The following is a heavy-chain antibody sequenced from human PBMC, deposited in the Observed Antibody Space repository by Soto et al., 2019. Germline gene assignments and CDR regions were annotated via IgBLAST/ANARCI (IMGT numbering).Heavy chain of an antibody. CDR1: GFTFSSYA. D-gene: IGHD4-17*01. Sequence: PGVSLRLSCAASGFTFSSYAMSWARQAPGKGLEWVSGISDSGGSAYYADSVKGRFTISRDNSKNTLYLQMNSLRAEDTAVYYCAKDVSYGGKRPYYFDYWGQGTLVTVSS. CDR3: AKDVSYGGKRPYYFDY. J-gene: IGHJ4*02. V-gene: IGHV3-23*01. CDR2: ISDSGGSA.